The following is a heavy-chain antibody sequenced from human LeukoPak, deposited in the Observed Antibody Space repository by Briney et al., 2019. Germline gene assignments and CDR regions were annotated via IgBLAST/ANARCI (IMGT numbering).Heavy chain of an antibody. CDR2: ISAYNGNT. J-gene: IGHJ5*02. Sequence: ASVKVSCKASGYTFTSYGISWVRQAPGQGLEWMGWISAYNGNTNYAQKLRGRVTMTTDTSTSTANMELRSLRSDDTAVYYCARGARQWLSNWFDPWGQGTLVTVSS. V-gene: IGHV1-18*01. D-gene: IGHD6-19*01. CDR1: GYTFTSYG. CDR3: ARGARQWLSNWFDP.